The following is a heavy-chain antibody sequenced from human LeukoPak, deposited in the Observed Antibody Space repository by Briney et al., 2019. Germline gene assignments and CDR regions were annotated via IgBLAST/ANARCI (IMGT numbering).Heavy chain of an antibody. CDR2: FDPEDGET. CDR1: GYTLTELS. Sequence: ASVKVSCKVFGYTLTELSMHWVRQAPGKGLECMGGFDPEDGETIYAQKFQGRVTMTEDTSTDTAYMELSSLRSEDTAVYYCATVPLSWYGTSYYFDYWGQGTLVTVSS. J-gene: IGHJ4*02. CDR3: ATVPLSWYGTSYYFDY. V-gene: IGHV1-24*01. D-gene: IGHD3-16*02.